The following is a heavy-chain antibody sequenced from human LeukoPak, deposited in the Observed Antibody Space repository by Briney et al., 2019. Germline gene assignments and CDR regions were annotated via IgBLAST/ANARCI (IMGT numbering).Heavy chain of an antibody. CDR2: ISHDGSNK. CDR1: GGSISSYY. D-gene: IGHD5-18*01. CDR3: ARGKVGYSYGLYFDY. V-gene: IGHV3-30-3*01. Sequence: LSLTCTVSGGSISSYYWSWVRQAPGKGLEWVAVISHDGSNKYYADSVKGRFTISRDNSKNTLYLQMNSLRAEDTAVYYCARGKVGYSYGLYFDYWGQGTLVTVSS. J-gene: IGHJ4*02.